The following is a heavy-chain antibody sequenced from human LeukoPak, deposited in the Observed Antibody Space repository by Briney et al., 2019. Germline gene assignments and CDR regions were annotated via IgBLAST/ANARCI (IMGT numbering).Heavy chain of an antibody. CDR3: ARVGGFGNWYFDL. J-gene: IGHJ2*01. CDR1: GGSISSGGYY. Sequence: TSETLSLTCTVSGGSISSGGYYWSWIRQHPGKGLEWIGYIYYSGSTYYNPSLKSRVTISVDTSKNQFSLKLSSVTAADTAVYYCARVGGFGNWYFDLWGRGTLVTVSS. D-gene: IGHD3-10*01. V-gene: IGHV4-31*03. CDR2: IYYSGST.